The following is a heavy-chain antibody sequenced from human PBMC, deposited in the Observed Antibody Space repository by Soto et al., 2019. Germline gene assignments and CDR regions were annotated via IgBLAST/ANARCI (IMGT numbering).Heavy chain of an antibody. D-gene: IGHD5-12*01. J-gene: IGHJ4*02. V-gene: IGHV1-69*06. CDR2: IIPIFGTA. CDR1: GGTFGSYA. CDR3: ATSRGYSGYDPSFPFDY. Sequence: SVKVSCKASGGTFGSYAISWVRQAPGQGLEWTGGIIPIFGTANYAQKFQGRVTITADKSTSTAYMELSSLRSEDTAVYYCATSRGYSGYDPSFPFDYWGQGTLVTVSS.